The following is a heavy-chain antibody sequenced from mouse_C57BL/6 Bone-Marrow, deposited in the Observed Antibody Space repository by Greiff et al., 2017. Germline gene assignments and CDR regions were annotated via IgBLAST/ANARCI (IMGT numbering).Heavy chain of an antibody. V-gene: IGHV1-69*01. D-gene: IGHD1-1*01. J-gene: IGHJ3*01. CDR2: IDPSDSYT. CDR3: ARSHYGSSYGFAY. CDR1: GYTFPSYW. Sequence: QVQLQQPGAELVMPGASVKLSCKASGYTFPSYWMHWVKQRPGQGLEWIGEIDPSDSYTNYTQKIKGKSTLTVDKSYSTAYMQLSSLTSADSAVYYCARSHYGSSYGFAYWGQGTLVTVSA.